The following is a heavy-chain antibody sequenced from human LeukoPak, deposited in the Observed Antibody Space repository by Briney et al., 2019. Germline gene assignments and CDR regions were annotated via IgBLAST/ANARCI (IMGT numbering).Heavy chain of an antibody. CDR1: GGTFSSYA. CDR2: IIPIFGTA. Sequence: SXXVSCKASGGTFSSYAISWVRQAPGQGLEWMGRIIPIFGTANYAQKFQGRVTITTDESTSTAYMELSSLRSEDTAVYYCASWSGVPGAAYWGQGTLVTVSS. J-gene: IGHJ4*02. V-gene: IGHV1-69*05. CDR3: ASWSGVPGAAY. D-gene: IGHD3-3*01.